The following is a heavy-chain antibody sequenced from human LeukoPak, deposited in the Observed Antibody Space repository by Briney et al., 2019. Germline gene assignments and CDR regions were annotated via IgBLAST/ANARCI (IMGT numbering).Heavy chain of an antibody. J-gene: IGHJ3*02. CDR1: GGTFSSYA. CDR2: IIPIFGTA. Sequence: GPSVKVSCKASGGTFSSYAISWVRQAPGQGLEWMGRIIPIFGTANYAQKFQGRVTITTDESTSTAYMELSSLRSEDTAVYYCARAASSIAARPTGAFDIWGQGTMVTVSS. CDR3: ARAASSIAARPTGAFDI. D-gene: IGHD6-6*01. V-gene: IGHV1-69*05.